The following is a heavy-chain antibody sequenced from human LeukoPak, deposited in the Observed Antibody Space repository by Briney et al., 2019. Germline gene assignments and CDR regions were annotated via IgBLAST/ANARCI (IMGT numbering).Heavy chain of an antibody. D-gene: IGHD3-16*02. J-gene: IGHJ3*01. CDR3: ARDYRVSLSDTSPDDAFDV. CDR2: VSYSGNT. CDR1: GGSISRSSYY. V-gene: IGHV4-39*07. Sequence: SETLSLTCTVSGGSISRSSYYWGWIRQTPGMGLEWIGSVSYSGNTDYNPSLKSRVTISVDTSKNLFSLRLTSVTAADTAVYYCARDYRVSLSDTSPDDAFDVWGQGTVVTVSS.